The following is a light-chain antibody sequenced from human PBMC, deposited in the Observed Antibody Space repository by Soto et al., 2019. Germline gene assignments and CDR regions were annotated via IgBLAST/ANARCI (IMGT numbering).Light chain of an antibody. CDR2: GAS. Sequence: EIVLTQSPGTLSLSPGERATLSCRASQSVNGNYLTWYQQKPGQAPRLLIYGASSRATGIPDMFSGSGSGTDFTLTISRLEPEDFAVYYCQQYGSSFRYTFGQGTKLEIK. CDR1: QSVNGNY. V-gene: IGKV3-20*01. J-gene: IGKJ2*01. CDR3: QQYGSSFRYT.